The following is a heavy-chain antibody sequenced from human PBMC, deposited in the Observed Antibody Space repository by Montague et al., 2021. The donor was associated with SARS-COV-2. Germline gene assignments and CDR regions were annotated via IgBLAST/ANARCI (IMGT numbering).Heavy chain of an antibody. CDR2: LFWDDDK. V-gene: IGHV2-5*02. CDR1: GFSLSTSGEG. D-gene: IGHD4-23*01. Sequence: PALVKPTQTLTLTCTVSGFSLSTSGEGVGWIRQPPGKALEWLALLFWDDDKRYSPSLKNRVTITKDTSKNQVVLRMTNMDPLDTATYYCAHKVKWELYYFDYWGQGTLVTVSS. CDR3: AHKVKWELYYFDY. J-gene: IGHJ4*02.